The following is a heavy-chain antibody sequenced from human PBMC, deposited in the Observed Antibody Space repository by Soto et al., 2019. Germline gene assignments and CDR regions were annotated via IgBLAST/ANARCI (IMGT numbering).Heavy chain of an antibody. Sequence: EVQLEESGGILVQPGGSLRLSCVASGFSFSNYAMHWVRQAPGKGLEYVSAISNNGVSTYYANSVKGRFIISRDNSKNTLYLQMGSLRAEDMAVYYCARGGPYQLLSDFDYWGQGTLVTVSS. CDR1: GFSFSNYA. D-gene: IGHD2-2*01. CDR3: ARGGPYQLLSDFDY. CDR2: ISNNGVST. J-gene: IGHJ4*02. V-gene: IGHV3-64*01.